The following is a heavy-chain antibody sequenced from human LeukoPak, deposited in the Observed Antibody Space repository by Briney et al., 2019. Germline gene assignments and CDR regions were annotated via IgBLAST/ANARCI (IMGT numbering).Heavy chain of an antibody. CDR1: GYTLTSYA. J-gene: IGHJ3*02. Sequence: GASVKVSCKASGYTLTSYAMNWVRQAPGQGLEWMGWINTNTGNPTYAQGFTGRFVFSLDTSVSTAYLQISSLKAEDTAVYYCTRVLGLLWFGEPLDAFDIWGQGTMVTVSS. CDR2: INTNTGNP. CDR3: TRVLGLLWFGEPLDAFDI. D-gene: IGHD3-10*01. V-gene: IGHV7-4-1*02.